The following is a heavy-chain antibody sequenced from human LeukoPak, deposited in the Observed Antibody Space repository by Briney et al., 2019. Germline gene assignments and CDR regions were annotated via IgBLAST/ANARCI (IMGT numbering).Heavy chain of an antibody. CDR1: GFTFSTFG. CDR3: AKVLPSSSSPDP. Sequence: GGSPRLSCAASGFTFSTFGMTWVRQAPGKGLERVSGISVSGGNTYYADSVKGRFSISRDNSKNTMYLQMNSLRAEDTAVYYCAKVLPSSSSPDPWGQGALVTVSS. D-gene: IGHD6-6*01. V-gene: IGHV3-23*01. J-gene: IGHJ5*02. CDR2: ISVSGGNT.